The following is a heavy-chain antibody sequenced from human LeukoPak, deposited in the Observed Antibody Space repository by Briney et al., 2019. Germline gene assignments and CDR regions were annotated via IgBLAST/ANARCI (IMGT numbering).Heavy chain of an antibody. Sequence: GASVKVSCKASGYTFTSYGISWVRQAAGQGLEWMGWISAYNGNTNYAQKLQGRVTMTTDTSTSTAYMELRSLRSDDTAVYYCARDRSPWGVQGVDPFDYWGQGTLVTVSS. J-gene: IGHJ4*02. CDR3: ARDRSPWGVQGVDPFDY. CDR2: ISAYNGNT. CDR1: GYTFTSYG. D-gene: IGHD3-10*01. V-gene: IGHV1-18*01.